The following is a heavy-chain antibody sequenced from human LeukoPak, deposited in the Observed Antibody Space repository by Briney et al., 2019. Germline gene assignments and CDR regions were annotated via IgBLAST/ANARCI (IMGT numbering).Heavy chain of an antibody. V-gene: IGHV3-20*04. Sequence: GGSLRLSCEASGFTFDDYGMSWVRRSTGKGLEWVSAITNWNGGSTGYADSVRGRFTISRDNAKNSLYLQMNSLRAEDTALYYCARCSRSSTDCYSAFDIWGQGTMVTVSS. CDR1: GFTFDDYG. CDR2: ITNWNGGST. J-gene: IGHJ3*02. D-gene: IGHD2-2*02. CDR3: ARCSRSSTDCYSAFDI.